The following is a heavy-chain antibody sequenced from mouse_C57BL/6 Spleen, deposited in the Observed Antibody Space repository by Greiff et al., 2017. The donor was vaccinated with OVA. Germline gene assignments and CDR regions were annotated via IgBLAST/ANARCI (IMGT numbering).Heavy chain of an antibody. J-gene: IGHJ4*01. V-gene: IGHV5-6*01. CDR2: ISSGGSYT. CDR1: GFTFSSYG. D-gene: IGHD2-4*01. Sequence: EVQVVESGGDLVKPGGSLKLSCAASGFTFSSYGMSWVRQTPDKRLEWVATISSGGSYTYYPDSVKGRFTISRDNAKNTLYLQMSSLKSEDTAMYYCARQGDYDDAMDYWGQGTSVTVSS. CDR3: ARQGDYDDAMDY.